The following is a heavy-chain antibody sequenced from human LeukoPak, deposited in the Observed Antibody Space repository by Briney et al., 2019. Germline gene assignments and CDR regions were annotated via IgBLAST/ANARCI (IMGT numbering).Heavy chain of an antibody. CDR2: ISSSSSYI. V-gene: IGHV3-21*01. CDR1: GFTFSSYS. CDR3: ARDLGDFWSGYYPFDY. D-gene: IGHD3-3*01. Sequence: GGSLRLSCAASGFTFSSYSMNWVRQAPGKGLEWVSSISSSSSYIYYADSVRGRFTISRDNAKNSLYLQMNSLRAEDTAVYYCARDLGDFWSGYYPFDYWGQGTLVTVSS. J-gene: IGHJ4*02.